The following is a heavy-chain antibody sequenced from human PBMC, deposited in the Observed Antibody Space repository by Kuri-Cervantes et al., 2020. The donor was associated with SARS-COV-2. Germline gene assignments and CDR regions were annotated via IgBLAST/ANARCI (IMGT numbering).Heavy chain of an antibody. CDR2: ISGSGGST. CDR3: NFDY. V-gene: IGHV3-23*01. CDR1: GFTFSNYA. J-gene: IGHJ4*02. Sequence: GESLKISCAASGFTFSNYAMSWVRQAPGKGLEWVSTISGSGGSTYYADSVKGRSTISRDNSKNTLYLLMNSLRAEDTAVYYCNFDYWGQGTLVTVSS.